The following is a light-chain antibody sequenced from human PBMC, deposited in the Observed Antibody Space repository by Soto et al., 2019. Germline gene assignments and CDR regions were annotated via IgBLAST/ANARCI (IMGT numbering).Light chain of an antibody. CDR2: DAS. CDR3: QQYDNLPSIT. J-gene: IGKJ5*01. Sequence: DIQMTQSPSSLSASVGDRVTITCQASQDISNYLNWYQQKPGKAPKLLIYDASNLETGVPSRFSRRSSGTDFTVTISNLQPKDIATYYCQQYDNLPSITFGQGTRLEIK. CDR1: QDISNY. V-gene: IGKV1-33*01.